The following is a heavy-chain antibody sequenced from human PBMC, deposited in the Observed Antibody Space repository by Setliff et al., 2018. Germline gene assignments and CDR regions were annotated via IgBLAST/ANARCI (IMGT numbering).Heavy chain of an antibody. CDR3: ARDVFPYHYEGAFDI. D-gene: IGHD3-22*01. CDR2: INPSSGRT. J-gene: IGHJ3*02. Sequence: ASVNVSCKASGYTFTSHCMHWVRQAPGLGLEWMGTINPSSGRTSYAQKFQGRVTMTRDTSTSTVYMDMSSLRSEDTAVYYCARDVFPYHYEGAFDIWGQGTMVTVSS. CDR1: GYTFTSHC. V-gene: IGHV1-46*01.